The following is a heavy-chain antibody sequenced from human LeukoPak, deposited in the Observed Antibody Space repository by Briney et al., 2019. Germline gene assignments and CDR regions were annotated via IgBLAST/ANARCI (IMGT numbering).Heavy chain of an antibody. CDR3: ATAGPISGRHNYFDS. D-gene: IGHD3-10*01. J-gene: IGHJ4*02. CDR2: IYYSGST. CDR1: GGSISSYY. V-gene: IGHV4-59*01. Sequence: NPSETLSLTCTVSGGSISSYYWSWIRQPPGKGLECIGYIYYSGSTSYSPSLKSRVTISVDTSKNQFSLKLTSVTAADTAVYYCATAGPISGRHNYFDSWGQGTLVTVSS.